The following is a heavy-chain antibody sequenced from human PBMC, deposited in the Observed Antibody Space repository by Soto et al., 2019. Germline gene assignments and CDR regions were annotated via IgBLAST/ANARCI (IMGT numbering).Heavy chain of an antibody. V-gene: IGHV3-74*01. D-gene: IGHD3-16*02. CDR2: INSDGSST. CDR3: ARWDYRDYFDY. CDR1: GFTFSSYW. Sequence: GGSLRLSCAASGFTFSSYWMHWVRQAPGKGLVWVSRINSDGSSTSYADSVKGRFTISRDNAKNTLYLQMNSLRAEDTAVYYCARWDYRDYFDYWGQGTLVTVSS. J-gene: IGHJ4*02.